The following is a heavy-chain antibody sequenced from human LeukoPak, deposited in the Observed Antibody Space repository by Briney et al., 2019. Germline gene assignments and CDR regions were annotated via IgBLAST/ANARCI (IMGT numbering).Heavy chain of an antibody. CDR2: ISYDGSNK. V-gene: IGHV3-30*04. CDR3: ARAYSGRYGLGYYYMDV. D-gene: IGHD1-26*01. CDR1: GFTFSSYA. Sequence: GGSLRLSCAASGFTFSSYAMHWVRQAPGKGLGWVAVISYDGSNKYYADSVKGRFTISRDNAKNSLYLQMNSLRAEDTAVYYCARAYSGRYGLGYYYMDVWAKGPRSPSP. J-gene: IGHJ6*03.